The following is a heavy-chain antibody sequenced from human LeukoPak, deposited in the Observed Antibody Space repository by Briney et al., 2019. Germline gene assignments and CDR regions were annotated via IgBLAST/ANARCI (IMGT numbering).Heavy chain of an antibody. Sequence: SETLSLTCTVSGGSVSSGNYYWSWIRQPPGKGLEWIGYIYYTGSINYNPSLTSRVTISVDTSKNQLSLKLSSVTAADTAVYYCARGGDDYGDYTFDYWGRGTLVTVSS. D-gene: IGHD4-17*01. CDR2: IYYTGSI. CDR1: GGSVSSGNYY. J-gene: IGHJ4*02. V-gene: IGHV4-61*01. CDR3: ARGGDDYGDYTFDY.